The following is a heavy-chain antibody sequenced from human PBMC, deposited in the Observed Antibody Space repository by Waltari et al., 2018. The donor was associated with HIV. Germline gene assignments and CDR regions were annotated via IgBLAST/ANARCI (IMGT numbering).Heavy chain of an antibody. D-gene: IGHD1-26*01. V-gene: IGHV1-18*01. Sequence: QVQLLQSGSEVKRPGASVKVSCKTSGYPFTDYGINWVRQAPRQGIVWMGGMSTYNGNTKFAQTLQARISMTIDTSRHTAYMDLRSLRSDDTAVYYCARGDRAFDVWGQGTMVSVSS. CDR2: MSTYNGNT. J-gene: IGHJ3*01. CDR1: GYPFTDYG. CDR3: ARGDRAFDV.